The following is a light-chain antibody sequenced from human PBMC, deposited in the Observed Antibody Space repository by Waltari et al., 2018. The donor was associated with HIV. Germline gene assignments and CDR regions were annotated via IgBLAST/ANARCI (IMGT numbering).Light chain of an antibody. Sequence: QSVLTQPPSASGTPGQRVTISCSGSSSNIGSNTVNWYQQLPGTAPKLLIYSNNQRPSGVPDRFSGSKSGTSASLAISGLQSEDDADYYCAAWDGSLNGRVVFGGGTKLTVL. J-gene: IGLJ2*01. CDR3: AAWDGSLNGRVV. CDR2: SNN. V-gene: IGLV1-44*01. CDR1: SSNIGSNT.